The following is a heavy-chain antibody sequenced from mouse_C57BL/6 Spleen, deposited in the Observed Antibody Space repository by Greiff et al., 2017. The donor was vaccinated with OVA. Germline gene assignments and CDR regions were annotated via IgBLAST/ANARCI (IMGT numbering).Heavy chain of an antibody. D-gene: IGHD4-1*02. J-gene: IGHJ2*01. CDR3: ARGGPTGLDY. Sequence: DVHLVESEGGLVQPGSSMKLSCTASGFTFSDYYMAWVRQVPEKGLEWVANINYDGSSTYYLDSLKSRFIISRDNAKNILYLQMSSLKSEDTATYYCARGGPTGLDYWGQGTTLTVSS. CDR2: INYDGSST. V-gene: IGHV5-16*01. CDR1: GFTFSDYY.